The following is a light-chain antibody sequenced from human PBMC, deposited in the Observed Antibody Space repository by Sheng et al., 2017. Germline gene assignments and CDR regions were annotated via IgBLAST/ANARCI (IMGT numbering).Light chain of an antibody. CDR2: ADN. V-gene: IGLV3-1*01. J-gene: IGLJ1*01. CDR3: QAWDSTVSYV. Sequence: SYDLTQPPSVSVSPGQTATITCSGDKLGEKNVCWYQQKPGQSPVVVIYADNQRPSGIPERFSGSNSGNTATLTINGAQALDEADYFCQAWDSTVSYVFGSGTRVTV. CDR1: KLGEKN.